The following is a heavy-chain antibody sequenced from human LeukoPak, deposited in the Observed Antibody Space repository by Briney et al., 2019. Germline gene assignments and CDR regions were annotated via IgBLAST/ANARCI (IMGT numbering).Heavy chain of an antibody. V-gene: IGHV3-11*01. CDR2: ISTSGSTI. Sequence: SPGGSLRLSCAASGFTFSDHYMSWIRQAPGKGLEWISYISTSGSTIYYADSVKGRFTVSRDNAKNSLSLQMNSLRDEDTAVYHCARGFLHISTIVVIPNAFDVWGQGTMITVSS. D-gene: IGHD3-22*01. J-gene: IGHJ3*01. CDR3: ARGFLHISTIVVIPNAFDV. CDR1: GFTFSDHY.